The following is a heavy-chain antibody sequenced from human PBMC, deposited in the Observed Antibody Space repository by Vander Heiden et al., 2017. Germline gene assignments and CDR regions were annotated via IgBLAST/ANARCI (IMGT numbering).Heavy chain of an antibody. Sequence: QVQLQQWGAGLLKPSETLSLTCAVYGGSFSGYYWSWIRQPPGKGLEWIGEINHSGSTNYNPSLKSRVTISVDTSKNQFSLKLSSVTAADTAVYYCARARKRMVTTGYYYYGMDDWGQGTTVTVSS. CDR3: ARARKRMVTTGYYYYGMDD. J-gene: IGHJ6*02. CDR1: GGSFSGYY. CDR2: INHSGST. V-gene: IGHV4-34*01. D-gene: IGHD4-17*01.